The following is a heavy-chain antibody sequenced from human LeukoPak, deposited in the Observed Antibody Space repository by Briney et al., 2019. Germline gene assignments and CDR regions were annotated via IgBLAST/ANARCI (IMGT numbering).Heavy chain of an antibody. J-gene: IGHJ4*02. D-gene: IGHD3-22*01. CDR2: ISSNSSNI. CDR3: ARVLHRRNYDSSVYYGY. Sequence: GGSLRLSCAASGFTFSSYSMNWVRQAPGKGREWVSYISSNSSNIYYADSVKGRFNISRDNAKNSLYLQMNSLRAEDTAVYYCARVLHRRNYDSSVYYGYWGQGTLVTVSS. V-gene: IGHV3-48*01. CDR1: GFTFSSYS.